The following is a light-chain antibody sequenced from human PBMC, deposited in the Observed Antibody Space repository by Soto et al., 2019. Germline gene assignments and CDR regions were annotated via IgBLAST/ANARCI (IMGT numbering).Light chain of an antibody. V-gene: IGKV2-28*01. CDR1: QSLLHNNGNNY. J-gene: IGKJ5*01. CDR2: LGS. Sequence: EIVMTQSPLSLSVTPGESASMSCRSSQSLLHNNGNNYFAWYLQKPGQSPQLLIYLGSNRASGDADRFRGSGSGTDFTLKISRVEAEDVVVYYCMQALQPPLTFGQGTRLEIK. CDR3: MQALQPPLT.